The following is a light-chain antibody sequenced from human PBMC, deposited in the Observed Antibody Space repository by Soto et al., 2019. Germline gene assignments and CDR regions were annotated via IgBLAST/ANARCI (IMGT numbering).Light chain of an antibody. CDR1: SSDVGSYNL. CDR3: CSSAGSRTPHAV. CDR2: EGS. V-gene: IGLV2-23*01. Sequence: QSALTQPASVSGSPGQSITISCTGTSSDVGSYNLVSWYQQHPGKAPKLMIYEGSKRPSGVSNRFSGSKSGNTASLTISGLQAEDEADYSCCSSAGSRTPHAVFGGGTQLTVL. J-gene: IGLJ7*01.